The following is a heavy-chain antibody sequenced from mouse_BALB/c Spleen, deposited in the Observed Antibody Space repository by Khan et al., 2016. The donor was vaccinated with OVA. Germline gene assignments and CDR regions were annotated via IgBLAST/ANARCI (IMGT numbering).Heavy chain of an antibody. CDR2: VNPNNGDT. D-gene: IGHD2-12*01. CDR3: ARVYEFFPY. J-gene: IGHJ3*01. Sequence: VQLQQSGPELVKPGASVKISCKASGYSFTVYYMTWVKPSHGKSLEWIGRVNPNNGDTNYNKNFKGKAILTVDKSSNTAYMELRSLTSEDSAVFYCARVYEFFPYWGQGTLVTVSA. V-gene: IGHV1-26*01. CDR1: GYSFTVYY.